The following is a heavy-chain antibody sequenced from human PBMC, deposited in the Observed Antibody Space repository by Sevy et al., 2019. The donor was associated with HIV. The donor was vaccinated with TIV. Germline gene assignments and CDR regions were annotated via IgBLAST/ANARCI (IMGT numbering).Heavy chain of an antibody. CDR1: GGSISSYY. CDR2: IYSRGST. D-gene: IGHD2-21*01. CDR3: ARSHLAFCGGDCFSPYYFDS. Sequence: SETLSLTCSVSGGSISSYYWNWIRQPPGKGLERIGYIYSRGSTNYNPSLKSRVTISVDMSKNQFSLKLSSVTAADTAVYYCARSHLAFCGGDCFSPYYFDSWGQGTLVTVSS. V-gene: IGHV4-59*01. J-gene: IGHJ4*02.